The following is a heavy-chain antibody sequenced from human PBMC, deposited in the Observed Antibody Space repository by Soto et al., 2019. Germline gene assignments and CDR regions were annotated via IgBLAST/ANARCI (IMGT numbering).Heavy chain of an antibody. J-gene: IGHJ4*02. D-gene: IGHD4-17*01. Sequence: GGSLRLSCASAGFTFSSYAMSWVRQAPGKGLEWVSAISGSGGSTYYADSVKGRFTISRDNSKNTLYLQMNSLRAEDTAVYYCAMLATVTTIDYRGQGTLVAVSS. CDR3: AMLATVTTIDY. CDR1: GFTFSSYA. CDR2: ISGSGGST. V-gene: IGHV3-23*01.